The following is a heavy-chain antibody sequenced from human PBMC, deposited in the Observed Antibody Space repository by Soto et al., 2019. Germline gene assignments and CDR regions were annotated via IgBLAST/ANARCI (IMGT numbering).Heavy chain of an antibody. J-gene: IGHJ4*02. D-gene: IGHD2-8*01. Sequence: QVQLQESGPGLVKPSQTLSLTCTVSGGSISSGDYYWNWIRQPPGKGLEWIGYIYYSGSTYYNPYFTSRVTISVDTSKIQFSLQLSSVTAADTDVYYCARDTSGHAYWGQGTLVTVSS. CDR1: GGSISSGDYY. CDR3: ARDTSGHAY. CDR2: IYYSGST. V-gene: IGHV4-30-4*01.